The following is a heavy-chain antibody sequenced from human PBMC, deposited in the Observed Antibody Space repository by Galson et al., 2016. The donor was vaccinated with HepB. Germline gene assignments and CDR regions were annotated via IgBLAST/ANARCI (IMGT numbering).Heavy chain of an antibody. CDR1: GFTVNNNY. CDR2: MYSGGVT. J-gene: IGHJ4*02. D-gene: IGHD1/OR15-1a*01. Sequence: SLRLSCAVSGFTVNNNYMSWVRQAPGKGLEGVSVMYSGGVTNYGDSVQGRATISRDNSKNILYLQLNSLRVEDTGVYYCATHPEHPHGSSGGQGTLVTVSS. V-gene: IGHV3-66*01. CDR3: ATHPEHPHGSS.